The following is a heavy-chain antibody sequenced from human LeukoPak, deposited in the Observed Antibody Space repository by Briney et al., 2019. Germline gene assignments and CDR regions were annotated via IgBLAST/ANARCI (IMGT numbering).Heavy chain of an antibody. Sequence: ASVKVSCKASGYTFSSYVMNWVRQAPGEGLQWMGWISADNGNTYYSQKFQGRVTMTTDTSTSTAYMELRSLRSDDTAVYYCARDRGSGYYFDYWGQGTLVTVSS. CDR1: GYTFSSYV. CDR3: ARDRGSGYYFDY. CDR2: ISADNGNT. D-gene: IGHD3-3*01. J-gene: IGHJ4*02. V-gene: IGHV1-18*01.